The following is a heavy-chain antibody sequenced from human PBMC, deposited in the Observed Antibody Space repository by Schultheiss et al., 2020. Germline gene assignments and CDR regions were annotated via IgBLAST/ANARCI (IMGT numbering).Heavy chain of an antibody. CDR2: ISGSGGST. CDR3: AKDSSGYYSYYFDY. Sequence: GGSLRLSCAASGFTFSSYAMRWVRQAPGKGLEWVSAISGSGGSTYYADSVKGRFTISRDNSKNTLYLKMNSLRAEDTAIYYCAKDSSGYYSYYFDYWGQGTLVTVSS. D-gene: IGHD3-22*01. CDR1: GFTFSSYA. J-gene: IGHJ4*02. V-gene: IGHV3-23*01.